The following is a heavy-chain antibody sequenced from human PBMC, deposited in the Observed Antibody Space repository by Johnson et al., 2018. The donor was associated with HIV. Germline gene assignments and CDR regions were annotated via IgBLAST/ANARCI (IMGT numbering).Heavy chain of an antibody. CDR3: AKDMGYSSSYDAFDI. Sequence: VSLVESGGGVVRPGVSLRLSCAASGFTFDDYGMSWVRQAPGKGLAWVSAIRGSGGSLGYADSVKGRFPISRDNAKNSLYLQMNSLRAEDTALYYCAKDMGYSSSYDAFDIWGQGTMVTVSS. CDR2: IRGSGGSL. J-gene: IGHJ3*02. CDR1: GFTFDDYG. V-gene: IGHV3-20*04. D-gene: IGHD6-6*01.